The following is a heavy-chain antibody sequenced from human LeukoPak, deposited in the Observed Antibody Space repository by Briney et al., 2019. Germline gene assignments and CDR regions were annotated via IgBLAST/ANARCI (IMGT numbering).Heavy chain of an antibody. Sequence: GGSLRLSCAASGFTFSSYGMHWVRQAPGKGLEWVAVIWYDGSNKYNADSVKGRFTVSRDNAKNTLFLQMNSLRAEDTAVYFCARDVVLGSGSCASWGQGTLVTVSS. CDR1: GFTFSSYG. CDR2: IWYDGSNK. CDR3: ARDVVLGSGSCAS. V-gene: IGHV3-33*01. D-gene: IGHD3-10*01. J-gene: IGHJ4*02.